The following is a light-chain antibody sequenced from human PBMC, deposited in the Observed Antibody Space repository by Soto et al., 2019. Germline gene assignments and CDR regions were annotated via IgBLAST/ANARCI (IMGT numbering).Light chain of an antibody. J-gene: IGLJ2*01. V-gene: IGLV1-40*01. CDR1: SSNIGAGYD. CDR3: QSYDTSLSDLV. CDR2: GNS. Sequence: QSVLTQPPSVSGAPGQRVTISCTGSSSNIGAGYDVHWYQQLPGTAPKLLIYGNSNRPSGVPDRFSGSKSGTSASLAITGFQAEDEADYYCQSYDTSLSDLVFGGGTKLTVL.